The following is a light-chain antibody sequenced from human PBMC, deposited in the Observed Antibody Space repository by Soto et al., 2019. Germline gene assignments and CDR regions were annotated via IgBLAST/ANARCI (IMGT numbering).Light chain of an antibody. V-gene: IGKV1-5*03. CDR3: QQYISYRA. Sequence: DIQVTQSPSTLSASVGDRVTITCRASQSIGSWLAWYQQKPGKAPNLRIYKASTLESGVPSRFSGSGSGTDFTLTINGLQPDDFAIYYCQQYISYRAVGQGTKVEIK. CDR1: QSIGSW. CDR2: KAS. J-gene: IGKJ1*01.